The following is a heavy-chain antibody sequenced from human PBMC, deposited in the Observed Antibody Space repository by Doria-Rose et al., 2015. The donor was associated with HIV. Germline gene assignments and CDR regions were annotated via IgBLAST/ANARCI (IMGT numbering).Heavy chain of an antibody. D-gene: IGHD6-13*01. V-gene: IGHV2-26*01. CDR3: ARIKSSRWYHKYYFDF. CDR1: GGSLSSPGMG. Sequence: ESGPVLVKPTETLTLTCTVSGGSLSSPGMGVSWIRQPPGKALEWLANIFSDDERSYKTSLKSRLTISRCTSKSQVVLTMTDMDPVDTATYYCARIKSSRWYHKYYFDFWGQGTLAIVSA. CDR2: IFSDDER. J-gene: IGHJ4*02.